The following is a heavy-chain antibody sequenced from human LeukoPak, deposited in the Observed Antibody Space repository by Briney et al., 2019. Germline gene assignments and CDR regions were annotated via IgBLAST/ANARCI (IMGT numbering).Heavy chain of an antibody. J-gene: IGHJ5*02. V-gene: IGHV3-66*02. CDR1: GFTVSSNY. D-gene: IGHD3-10*01. Sequence: GGSLRLSCAASGFTVSSNYGNWVRQTPGKGLEWVSVSYNGGTTDYADSVKGRFTISRDNSRNTLYLQMNSLRVEDTAVYYCARDFYGSGRSNWFDPWGQGTLVTVSS. CDR3: ARDFYGSGRSNWFDP. CDR2: SYNGGTT.